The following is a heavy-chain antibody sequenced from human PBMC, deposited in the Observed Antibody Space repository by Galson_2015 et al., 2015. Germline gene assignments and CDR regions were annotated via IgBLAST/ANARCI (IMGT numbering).Heavy chain of an antibody. Sequence: SLRLSCAASGFTFSSYAMHWVRQAPGKGLEWVAVISYDGSNKYYADSVKGRFTISRDNSKNTLYLQMNSLRAEDTAVYYCARGFTIFGVVITSYGMDVWGQGTLVTVSS. CDR1: GFTFSSYA. V-gene: IGHV3-30-3*01. J-gene: IGHJ4*02. CDR3: ARGFTIFGVVITSYGMDV. CDR2: ISYDGSNK. D-gene: IGHD3-3*01.